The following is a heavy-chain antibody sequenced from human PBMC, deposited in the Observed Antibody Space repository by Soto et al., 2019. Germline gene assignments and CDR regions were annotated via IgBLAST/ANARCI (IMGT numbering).Heavy chain of an antibody. CDR2: GSYSGTT. CDR3: ARGATVTQYDY. V-gene: IGHV4-61*01. D-gene: IGHD4-17*01. Sequence: QVQLQESGPGLVKPSEPLSLTCTVSGVSVNSGSFYWAWIRQPPGKGLEWIGFGSYSGTTNYKPSLKSRVTISVNTSRSQISLKVTSLTAADTAVYYCARGATVTQYDYWGQGTLVPVSS. J-gene: IGHJ4*02. CDR1: GVSVNSGSFY.